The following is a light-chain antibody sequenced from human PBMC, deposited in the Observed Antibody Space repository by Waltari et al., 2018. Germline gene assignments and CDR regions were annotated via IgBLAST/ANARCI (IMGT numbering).Light chain of an antibody. CDR3: QQTCTTPYT. J-gene: IGKJ2*01. CDR2: GTS. CDR1: QSINSY. Sequence: DIQLTQSPSSLSASPRDRVTITCRASQSINSYLNWYQQKPGKAPKLLIYGTSSLQSGVPSRFSGSGSGTDFSLTINSLQPEDFAAYYCQQTCTTPYTFGQGTKLEIK. V-gene: IGKV1-39*01.